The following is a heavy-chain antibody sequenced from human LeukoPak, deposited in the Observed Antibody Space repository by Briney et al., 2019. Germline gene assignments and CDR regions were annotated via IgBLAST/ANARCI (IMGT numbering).Heavy chain of an antibody. J-gene: IGHJ6*02. CDR2: INHSGST. Sequence: PSETLSLTCAVYGGSFSGYYWSWIRQPPGKGLEWIGEINHSGSTNYNPPLKSRVTISVDTSKNQFSLKLSSVTAADTAVYYCARDKLIAEIYGMDVWGQGTTVTVSS. CDR3: ARDKLIAEIYGMDV. CDR1: GGSFSGYY. V-gene: IGHV4-34*01.